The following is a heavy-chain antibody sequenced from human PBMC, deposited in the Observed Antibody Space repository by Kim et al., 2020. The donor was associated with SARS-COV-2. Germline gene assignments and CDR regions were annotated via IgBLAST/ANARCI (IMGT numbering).Heavy chain of an antibody. J-gene: IGHJ6*02. CDR1: GFTFSDYY. CDR2: ISSSGSTI. Sequence: GGSLRLSCAASGFTFSDYYMSWIRQAPGKGLEWVSYISSSGSTIYYADSVKGRFTISRDNAKNSLYLQMNSLRAEDTAVYYCARELETLLYSSSSHLGYYYYYGMDVWGQGTTVTVSS. D-gene: IGHD6-13*01. CDR3: ARELETLLYSSSSHLGYYYYYGMDV. V-gene: IGHV3-11*01.